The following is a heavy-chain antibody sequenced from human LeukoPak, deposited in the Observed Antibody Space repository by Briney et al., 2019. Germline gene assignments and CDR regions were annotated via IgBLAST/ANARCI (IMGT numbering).Heavy chain of an antibody. CDR3: SRGLDRGYAYGPRE. Sequence: PGGSLRLSCAASGFTFSRHAMHWVRQAPGKGLEYISSISDNGGSTFYANSVKGRFTISRDNSNNMLYLQMGSLRVEDMAVYYCSRGLDRGYAYGPREWGQGDLVTVSS. CDR2: ISDNGGST. J-gene: IGHJ4*02. V-gene: IGHV3-64*01. CDR1: GFTFSRHA. D-gene: IGHD5-18*01.